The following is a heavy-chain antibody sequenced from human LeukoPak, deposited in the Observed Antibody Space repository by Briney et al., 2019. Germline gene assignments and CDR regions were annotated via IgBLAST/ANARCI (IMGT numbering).Heavy chain of an antibody. J-gene: IGHJ4*02. CDR2: IYYSGST. Sequence: SETLSLTCTVSGGSISSSSYYWGWIRQPPGKGLEWIGSIYYSGSTYYNPSLKSRVTISVDTSKNQFSLRLSSVTAADTAVYYCARGVDYWGQGTLATVSS. CDR3: ARGVDY. CDR1: GGSISSSSYY. V-gene: IGHV4-39*01.